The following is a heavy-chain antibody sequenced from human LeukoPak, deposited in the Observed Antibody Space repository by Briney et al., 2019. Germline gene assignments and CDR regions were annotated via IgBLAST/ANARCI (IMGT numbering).Heavy chain of an antibody. CDR1: GGSISSYY. CDR2: IYYSGST. Sequence: NTPETLTLTCTVSGGSISSYYWSWIRQPPGKGLEWIGYIYYSGSTNYNPSLKSRVTISVDTSKNQFSLKLSSVTAADTAVYYCARRIGDQNYWGRMDVWGQGTTVNVSS. J-gene: IGHJ6*02. D-gene: IGHD7-27*01. V-gene: IGHV4-59*08. CDR3: ARRIGDQNYWGRMDV.